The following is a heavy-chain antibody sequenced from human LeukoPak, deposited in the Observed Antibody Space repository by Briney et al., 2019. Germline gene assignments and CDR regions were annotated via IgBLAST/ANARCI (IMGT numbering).Heavy chain of an antibody. D-gene: IGHD2-2*01. Sequence: GASVKVSCKASGCTFTSYYMHWVRRAPGQGLEWMGIINPSGGSTSYAQKFQGRVTMTRDTSTSTVYMELSGLRSEDTAVYYCAREGVPAANSAEYFQHWGQGTLVTVSS. V-gene: IGHV1-46*01. CDR3: AREGVPAANSAEYFQH. CDR2: INPSGGST. CDR1: GCTFTSYY. J-gene: IGHJ1*01.